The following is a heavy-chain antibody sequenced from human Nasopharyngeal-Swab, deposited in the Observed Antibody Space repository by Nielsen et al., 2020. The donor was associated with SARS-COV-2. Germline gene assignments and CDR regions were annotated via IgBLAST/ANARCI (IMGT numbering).Heavy chain of an antibody. D-gene: IGHD2-2*01. CDR1: GDSVSRNSAA. J-gene: IGHJ6*03. Sequence: SQTLSLTCAIPGDSVSRNSAAWNWLRQSPSTGLECLGRTYYRSKWYNDYAVSVKSRIPINPDTSKNQFSLQLNSVTPEDTAVYYCARARRTDIVVVPAAPRGYYMDVWGKGTTVTVSS. V-gene: IGHV6-1*01. CDR2: TYYRSKWYN. CDR3: ARARRTDIVVVPAAPRGYYMDV.